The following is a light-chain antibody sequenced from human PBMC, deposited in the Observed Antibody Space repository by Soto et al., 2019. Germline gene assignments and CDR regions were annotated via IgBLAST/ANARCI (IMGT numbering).Light chain of an antibody. J-gene: IGLJ1*01. V-gene: IGLV2-14*01. CDR3: SSYTRSSTLDYV. CDR1: SXDVGGYNY. Sequence: QSALTQPGSVSGSPGQSITISCTGTSXDVGGYNYVSWYQQHPGKAPKLMIYEVSNRPSGVSNRFSGSKSGNTASLTIPGLQAEDEADYYCSSYTRSSTLDYVFGTGTKVNVL. CDR2: EVS.